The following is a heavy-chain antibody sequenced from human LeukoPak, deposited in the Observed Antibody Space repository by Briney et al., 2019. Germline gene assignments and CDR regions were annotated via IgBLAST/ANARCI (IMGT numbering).Heavy chain of an antibody. D-gene: IGHD3-10*01. Sequence: PSETLSLTCTVSGGSISSSSYYWGWIRQPPGKGLEWIGSIYYSGSTYYNPSLKSRVTISVDTSKNQFSLKLSSVTAADTAVYYCAREREVRGVISVDFDLWGRGTLVTVSS. CDR1: GGSISSSSYY. J-gene: IGHJ2*01. CDR3: AREREVRGVISVDFDL. CDR2: IYYSGST. V-gene: IGHV4-39*07.